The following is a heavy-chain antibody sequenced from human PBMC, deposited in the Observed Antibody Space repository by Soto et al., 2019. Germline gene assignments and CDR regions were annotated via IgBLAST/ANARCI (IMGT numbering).Heavy chain of an antibody. CDR3: ARDGGSGSYRYYYYGMDV. CDR1: GGTFSSYA. Sequence: ASVKVSCKASGGTFSSYAISWVRQAPGQGLEWMGGIIPIFGTANYAQKFQGSVTITADESTSTAYMELSSLRSEDTAVYYCARDGGSGSYRYYYYGMDVWGQGTTVTVSS. D-gene: IGHD3-10*01. V-gene: IGHV1-69*13. J-gene: IGHJ6*02. CDR2: IIPIFGTA.